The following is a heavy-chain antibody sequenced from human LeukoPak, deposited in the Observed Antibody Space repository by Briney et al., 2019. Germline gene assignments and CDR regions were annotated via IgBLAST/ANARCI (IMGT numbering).Heavy chain of an antibody. Sequence: PGGSLRLSCAASGFTFSDYNMHWVRQAPGKGLDWVALMSPDGNKKYYADSVKGRFTISRDNSKTTLHLQMNGLRAEDTAVYYCAKVLTGSQDYWGQGTLVTVSS. CDR3: AKVLTGSQDY. D-gene: IGHD7-27*01. CDR1: GFTFSDYN. V-gene: IGHV3-30-3*01. CDR2: MSPDGNKK. J-gene: IGHJ4*02.